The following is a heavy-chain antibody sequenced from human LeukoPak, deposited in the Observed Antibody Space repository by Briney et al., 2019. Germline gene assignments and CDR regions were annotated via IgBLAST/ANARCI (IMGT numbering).Heavy chain of an antibody. Sequence: PSETLSLTCTVSGGSISSYYWNWIRQPPGQGLEWIGRINTSGSTNNNPHPKSRVTMSVDTSKNQFSLKLSSVTAADTAVYYCARDFDDFWSGYYYFDCWGGGTLVTVSS. CDR1: GGSISSYY. V-gene: IGHV4-4*07. J-gene: IGHJ4*02. D-gene: IGHD3-3*01. CDR3: ARDFDDFWSGYYYFDC. CDR2: INTSGST.